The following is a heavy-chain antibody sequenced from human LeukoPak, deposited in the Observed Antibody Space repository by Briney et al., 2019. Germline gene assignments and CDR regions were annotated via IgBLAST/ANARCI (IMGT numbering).Heavy chain of an antibody. CDR2: ISYDGSNK. J-gene: IGHJ4*02. Sequence: PGGSLRLSCAASGFTFSSYGMHWVRQAPGKGLEWVAVISYDGSNKYYADSVKGRFTISRDNSKNTLYLQMNSLRAEDTAVYYCAKDRETLYDSSGYPDYWGQGTLATVSS. D-gene: IGHD3-22*01. CDR1: GFTFSSYG. CDR3: AKDRETLYDSSGYPDY. V-gene: IGHV3-30*18.